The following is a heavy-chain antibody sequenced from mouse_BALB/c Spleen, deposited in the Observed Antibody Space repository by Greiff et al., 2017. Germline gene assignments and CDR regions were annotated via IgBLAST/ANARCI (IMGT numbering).Heavy chain of an antibody. CDR1: GYSFTGYF. D-gene: IGHD1-2*01. V-gene: IGHV1-20*02. Sequence: EVKLMESGPELVKPGASVKISCKASGYSFTGYFMNWVMQSHGKSLEWIGRINPYNGDTFYNQKFKGKATLTVDKSSSTAHMELRSLASEDSAVYYCARDSLLRFDYWGQGTTLTVSS. CDR2: INPYNGDT. J-gene: IGHJ2*01. CDR3: ARDSLLRFDY.